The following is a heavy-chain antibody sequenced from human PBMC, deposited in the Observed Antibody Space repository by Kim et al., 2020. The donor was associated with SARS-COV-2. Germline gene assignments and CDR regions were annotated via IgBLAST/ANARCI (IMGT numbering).Heavy chain of an antibody. CDR1: GFTVSSNY. D-gene: IGHD5-18*01. V-gene: IGHV3-53*01. J-gene: IGHJ6*02. Sequence: GGSLRLSCAASGFTVSSNYMSWVRQAPGKGLEWVSVIYSGGSTYYADSVKGRFTISRDNSKNTLYLQMNSLRAEDTAVYYCAREARGGTAMVVGGMDVWGQGTTVTVSS. CDR2: IYSGGST. CDR3: AREARGGTAMVVGGMDV.